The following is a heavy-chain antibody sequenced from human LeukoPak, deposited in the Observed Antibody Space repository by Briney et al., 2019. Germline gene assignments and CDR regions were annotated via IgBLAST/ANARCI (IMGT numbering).Heavy chain of an antibody. Sequence: SETLSLTCTVSGGSISYYYWTWIRQPAGKGLEWIGRIYTSGSTSYNPSLKSRVTMSVDTSKNQFSLKLSSVTAADTAVYYCAREALAAPYPDFWGQGTLVTVSS. V-gene: IGHV4-4*07. CDR2: IYTSGST. CDR3: AREALAAPYPDF. D-gene: IGHD6-13*01. CDR1: GGSISYYY. J-gene: IGHJ1*01.